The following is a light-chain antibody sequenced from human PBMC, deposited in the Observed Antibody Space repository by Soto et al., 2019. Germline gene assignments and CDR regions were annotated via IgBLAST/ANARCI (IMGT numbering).Light chain of an antibody. CDR2: RAS. CDR3: QQYEKWSWT. Sequence: EIVMTQSPATLSVSPGESATLSCRARQSVTSDLAWYQQKPGQAPRLFIYRASTRATGTPARFCGSGSGTEFTLTISSLQSEDFALYYCQQYEKWSWTVGQGTKVDIK. V-gene: IGKV3-15*01. J-gene: IGKJ1*01. CDR1: QSVTSD.